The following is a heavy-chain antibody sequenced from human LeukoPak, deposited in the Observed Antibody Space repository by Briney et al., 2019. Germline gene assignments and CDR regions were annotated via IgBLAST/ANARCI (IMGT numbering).Heavy chain of an antibody. CDR2: IKSKADGVTT. CDR3: TTEQLAYCGGDCSSFYYYYYYMDV. D-gene: IGHD2-21*02. Sequence: GGSLRLSCAASGFTFRNAWMSWVRQAPGKGLEWVGRIKSKADGVTTDYAAPVKGRFTISRDDSKNTLYLQMNSLKTEDTAVYCCTTEQLAYCGGDCSSFYYYYYYMDVWGKGTTVSVSS. CDR1: GFTFRNAW. V-gene: IGHV3-15*01. J-gene: IGHJ6*03.